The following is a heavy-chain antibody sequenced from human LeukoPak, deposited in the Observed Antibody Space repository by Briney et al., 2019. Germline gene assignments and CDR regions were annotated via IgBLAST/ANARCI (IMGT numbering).Heavy chain of an antibody. CDR3: ARGRWVATNQAYYFDA. J-gene: IGHJ4*02. Sequence: GASVKVSCKTSAYSFTPYAMHWVRQAPGQRLEWMGWINAGNGHTKYSQEFQGRLTITRDTSANIVYMDLSSLRSEDMAVYYCARGRWVATNQAYYFDAWGQGTLVTVSS. V-gene: IGHV1-3*03. CDR1: AYSFTPYA. D-gene: IGHD5-12*01. CDR2: INAGNGHT.